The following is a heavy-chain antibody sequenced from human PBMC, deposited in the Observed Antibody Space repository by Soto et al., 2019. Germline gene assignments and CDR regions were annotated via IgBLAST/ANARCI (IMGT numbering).Heavy chain of an antibody. CDR1: GFTFSSYS. V-gene: IGHV3-21*01. D-gene: IGHD4-17*01. CDR3: ARGGTYGDALDY. J-gene: IGHJ4*02. Sequence: GGSLRLSCAASGFTFSSYSMNWVRQAPGKGLEWVSSISSSSSYIYYADSVKGRFTISRDNAKNSLYLQMNSLRAEDTAVYYCARGGTYGDALDYWGQGTLATVSS. CDR2: ISSSSSYI.